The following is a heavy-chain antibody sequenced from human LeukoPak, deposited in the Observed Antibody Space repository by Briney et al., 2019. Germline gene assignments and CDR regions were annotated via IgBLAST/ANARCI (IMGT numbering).Heavy chain of an antibody. J-gene: IGHJ4*02. V-gene: IGHV1-18*01. D-gene: IGHD3-22*01. CDR1: GYTFTSYG. CDR3: ARVAGAAHYYDSSGYYYVPYDY. CDR2: ISAYNGNT. Sequence: GASVKVSCKASGYTFTSYGISWVRQAPGQGLEWMGWISAYNGNTNYAQKLQGRVTMTTDTSTSTAYMELRSLRSDDTAVYYCARVAGAAHYYDSSGYYYVPYDYWGQGTLVTVSS.